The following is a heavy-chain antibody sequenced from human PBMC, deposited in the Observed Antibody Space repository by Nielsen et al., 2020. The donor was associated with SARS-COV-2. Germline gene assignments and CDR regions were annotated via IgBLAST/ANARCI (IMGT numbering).Heavy chain of an antibody. D-gene: IGHD6-13*01. V-gene: IGHV3-30-3*01. Sequence: WIRQPPGKGLEWVAVISYDGSNKYYADSVKGRFIISRDNSKNTLYLQMNSLRAEDTAVYYCARDPYSSSWYVGVYYYYYGMDVWGQGTTVTVSS. CDR2: ISYDGSNK. J-gene: IGHJ6*02. CDR3: ARDPYSSSWYVGVYYYYYGMDV.